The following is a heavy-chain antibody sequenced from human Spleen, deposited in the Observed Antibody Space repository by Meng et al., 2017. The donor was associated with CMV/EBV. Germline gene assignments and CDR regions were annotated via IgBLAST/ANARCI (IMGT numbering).Heavy chain of an antibody. Sequence: SETLSLTCAISGDSVSSNNTAWNWIRQSPSRGLEWLGRTYYRSKWYNDYAVSVISRITINPDTSKNQFSLQLNSVTPEDTAVYYCASLVVITTGGAFDIWGQGTMVTVSS. CDR1: GDSVSSNNTA. CDR2: TYYRSKWYN. J-gene: IGHJ3*02. CDR3: ASLVVITTGGAFDI. D-gene: IGHD3-22*01. V-gene: IGHV6-1*01.